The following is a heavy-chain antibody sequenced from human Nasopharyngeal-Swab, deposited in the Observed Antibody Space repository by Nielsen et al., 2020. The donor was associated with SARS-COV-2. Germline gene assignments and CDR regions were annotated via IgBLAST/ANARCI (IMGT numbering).Heavy chain of an antibody. D-gene: IGHD5-24*01. CDR1: GDDFRYYW. Sequence: GESLKIPCQVSGDDFRYYWMGWVRRMPGKGLEWMGINYGGDPDTRYSPSFKGQVTISADKSTSTAYLQWGSLKASDTAMYYCGRYRDGYPNTGFDYWGQGTLVTVSS. CDR3: GRYRDGYPNTGFDY. CDR2: NYGGDPDT. J-gene: IGHJ4*02. V-gene: IGHV5-51*01.